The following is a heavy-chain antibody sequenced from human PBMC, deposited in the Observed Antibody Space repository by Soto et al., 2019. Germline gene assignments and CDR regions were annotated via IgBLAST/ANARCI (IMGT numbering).Heavy chain of an antibody. V-gene: IGHV3-23*01. D-gene: IGHD5-18*01. CDR2: ISGSGGST. CDR1: GFTFSSYA. Sequence: EVQLLESGGGLVQPGGSLRLSCAASGFTFSSYAMSWVRQAPGKGLEWVSAISGSGGSTYYADSVKGRFTISRDNTKNTLYLQMNSLRAEDKAGYYCSKVHREDSYGLIDYWGQGTLVTVSS. J-gene: IGHJ4*02. CDR3: SKVHREDSYGLIDY.